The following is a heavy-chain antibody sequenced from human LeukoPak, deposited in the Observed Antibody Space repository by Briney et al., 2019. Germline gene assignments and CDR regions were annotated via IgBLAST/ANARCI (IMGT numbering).Heavy chain of an antibody. CDR3: ARGVYGGNSMNFDY. Sequence: ALVKVSCKASGYTFTSYDINRVRQDTGQGFEWMGWMNPNSGNTGYAQKFQGRVTITSNNSISTAYMELSSLRSENTAVYYCARGVYGGNSMNFDYWGQGTLVTVSS. D-gene: IGHD4-23*01. CDR2: MNPNSGNT. V-gene: IGHV1-8*03. CDR1: GYTFTSYD. J-gene: IGHJ4*02.